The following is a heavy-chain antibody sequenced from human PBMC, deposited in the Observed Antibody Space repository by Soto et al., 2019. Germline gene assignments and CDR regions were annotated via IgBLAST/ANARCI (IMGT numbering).Heavy chain of an antibody. V-gene: IGHV4-4*02. D-gene: IGHD5-12*01. CDR2: IYHSGST. CDR3: AREVRSGYDLDFFDY. J-gene: IGHJ4*02. CDR1: SGSISSSNW. Sequence: SQTLSLTCAVYSGSISSSNWWCWVRQPPGKGLEWIGEIYHSGSTSYNPSLKSRVTISVDKSKNQFSLKLSSVTAADTAVYYCAREVRSGYDLDFFDYWGQGTLVTVSS.